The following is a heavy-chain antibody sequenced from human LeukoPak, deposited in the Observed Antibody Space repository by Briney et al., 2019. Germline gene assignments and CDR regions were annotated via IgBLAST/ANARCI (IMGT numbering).Heavy chain of an antibody. CDR2: ISGSGGST. J-gene: IGHJ4*02. CDR1: GFTFSSYG. D-gene: IGHD3-22*01. Sequence: GGTLRLSCAASGFTFSSYGMSWVRQAPGKGLEWVSAISGSGGSTYYADSVKGRFTISRDNSKNTLYLQMNSLRAEDTAVYYCAKDWAPRPHYYDSSGYPGAFDYWGQGTLVTVSS. V-gene: IGHV3-23*01. CDR3: AKDWAPRPHYYDSSGYPGAFDY.